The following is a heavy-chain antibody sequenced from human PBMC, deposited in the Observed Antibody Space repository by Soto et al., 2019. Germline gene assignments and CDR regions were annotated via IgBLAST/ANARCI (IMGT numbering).Heavy chain of an antibody. J-gene: IGHJ6*02. V-gene: IGHV4-4*02. CDR3: ARGYNWNPAHYGMDV. D-gene: IGHD1-20*01. CDR1: GGSISSSNW. CDR2: LYHSGST. Sequence: QVQLQESGPGLVKPSGTLSLTCAVSGGSISSSNWWSWVRQPPGKGLEWIGELYHSGSTNYNTSLKSRVTISVDKSKNQFSLKLSSVTAADTAVYYCARGYNWNPAHYGMDVWGQGTTVTVSS.